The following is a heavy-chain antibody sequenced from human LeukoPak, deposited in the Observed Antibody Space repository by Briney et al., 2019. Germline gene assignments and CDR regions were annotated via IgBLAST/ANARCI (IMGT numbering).Heavy chain of an antibody. D-gene: IGHD1-1*01. J-gene: IGHJ6*03. CDR2: INHSGST. CDR3: ARAIRHYYYYYMDV. V-gene: IGHV4-34*01. CDR1: GESFSGYY. Sequence: SETLSLTCAVYGESFSGYYWSWIRQPPGKGLEWIGEINHSGSTNYNPSLKSRVTISVDTSKNQFSLKLSSVTAADTAVYYCARAIRHYYYYYMDVWGKGTTVTVSS.